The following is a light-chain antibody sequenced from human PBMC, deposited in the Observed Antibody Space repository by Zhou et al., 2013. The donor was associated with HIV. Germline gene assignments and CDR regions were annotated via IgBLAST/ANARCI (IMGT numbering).Light chain of an antibody. V-gene: IGKV1-5*03. CDR2: EAS. CDR1: QSVHNL. Sequence: SQMTQSPSTLSASLGDSVTITCRASQSVHNLLAWYQQKPGKAPKVLIYEASNLDSGVPSRFRGTGSGTEFTLTINSLQPDDYGIYYCQQYNDKAITFGQGTRLET. CDR3: QQYNDKAIT. J-gene: IGKJ5*01.